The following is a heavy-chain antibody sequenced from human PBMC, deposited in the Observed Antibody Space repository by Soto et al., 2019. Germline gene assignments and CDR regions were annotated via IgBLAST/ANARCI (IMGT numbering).Heavy chain of an antibody. CDR2: SSAYNGNT. V-gene: IGHV1-18*01. J-gene: IGHJ5*01. CDR3: ARDGTTGYSSSWYRNYNWFDP. D-gene: IGHD6-13*01. CDR1: GYTFTSYG. Sequence: QVQLVQSGAEVKKPGASVKVSCKASGYTFTSYGISWVRQAPGQGLEWMGWSSAYNGNTNYAQKLQGRVTMTTDTSTSTGYMELRSLRSGDTAVYYCARDGTTGYSSSWYRNYNWFDPWGQGTLVTVSS.